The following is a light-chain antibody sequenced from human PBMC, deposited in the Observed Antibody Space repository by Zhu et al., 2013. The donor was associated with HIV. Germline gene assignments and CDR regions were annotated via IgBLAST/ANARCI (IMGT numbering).Light chain of an antibody. CDR3: QEYNDWPPIT. Sequence: DIQMTQSPSSLSASVGDRVTITCRASQSISSYLNWYQQKPGKAPKLLIYAVSSLQSGVPSRFSGSGSGTEFTLTISSLQSEDFAVYYCQEYNDWPPITFGQGTRLEIK. J-gene: IGKJ5*01. CDR1: QSISSY. CDR2: AVS. V-gene: IGKV1-39*02.